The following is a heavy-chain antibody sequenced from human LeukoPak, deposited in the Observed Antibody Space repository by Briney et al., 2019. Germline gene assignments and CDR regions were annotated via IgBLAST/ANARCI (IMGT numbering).Heavy chain of an antibody. D-gene: IGHD2-15*01. CDR2: ITPSGDGT. V-gene: IGHV3-23*01. CDR3: ARVDIVVVVALAFDI. CDR1: GFTFSSPA. Sequence: GGSLRLSCAASGFTFSSPAMSWVRQTPGKGLEWVSSITPSGDGTYYAASVKGRFTISRDNSKNTLYLQMNSLRAEDTAVYYCARVDIVVVVALAFDIWGQGTMVTVSS. J-gene: IGHJ3*02.